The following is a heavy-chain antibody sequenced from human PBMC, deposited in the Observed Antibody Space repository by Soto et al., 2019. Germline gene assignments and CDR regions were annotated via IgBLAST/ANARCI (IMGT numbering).Heavy chain of an antibody. CDR3: ARDPKQPYYYDSSGSPASY. CDR2: MNPNSGKI. D-gene: IGHD3-22*01. CDR1: GYTFTNYD. Sequence: ASVKVSCKASGYTFTNYDINWLRQATGQGPEYMGWMNPNSGKIGYVQKFQGRVTITRDTSASTAYMELSSLRSEDTAVYYCARDPKQPYYYDSSGSPASYWGQGTLVTVSS. J-gene: IGHJ4*02. V-gene: IGHV1-8*01.